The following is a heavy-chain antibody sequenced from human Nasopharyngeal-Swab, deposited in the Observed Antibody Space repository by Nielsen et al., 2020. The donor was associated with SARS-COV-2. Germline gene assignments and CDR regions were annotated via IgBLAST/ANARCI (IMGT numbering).Heavy chain of an antibody. V-gene: IGHV3-21*01. Sequence: GESLKISCVVSGFTFSSYSMNWVRQAPGKGLEWVSSISSSSSYIYYADSVKGRFTISRDNAKNSLYLQMNSLRAEDTAVYYCARDSPNSSGYYPIDYWGQGTLVTVSS. CDR1: GFTFSSYS. CDR2: ISSSSSYI. J-gene: IGHJ4*02. CDR3: ARDSPNSSGYYPIDY. D-gene: IGHD3-22*01.